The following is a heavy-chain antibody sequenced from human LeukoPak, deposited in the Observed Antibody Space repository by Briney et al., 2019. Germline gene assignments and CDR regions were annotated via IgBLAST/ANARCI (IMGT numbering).Heavy chain of an antibody. Sequence: GGSLRLSCATSGFTFNLAWMSWVRQAPGKGLEWVGRIKRNTQGASTDYAAAVKGRFTISRDDSKNTLYLQMNSLEIEDTGVYYCTTHPGYESYWGQGTLVTVSS. CDR1: GFTFNLAW. V-gene: IGHV3-15*01. CDR3: TTHPGYESY. CDR2: IKRNTQGAST. J-gene: IGHJ4*02. D-gene: IGHD2-15*01.